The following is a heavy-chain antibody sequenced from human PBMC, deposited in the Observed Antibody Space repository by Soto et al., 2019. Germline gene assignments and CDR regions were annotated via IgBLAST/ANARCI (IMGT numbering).Heavy chain of an antibody. J-gene: IGHJ4*02. D-gene: IGHD3-9*01. Sequence: PGGSLRLSCAASGFTFGASALQWVRQASGKGLEWLGRIGSRGESYATTYDVSVKGRFTISRDDSKKTAYLQMNSLESEDTAVYYCAKGSQYDILTAHHAFESWGQGTLVTVSS. V-gene: IGHV3-73*01. CDR1: GFTFGASA. CDR3: AKGSQYDILTAHHAFES. CDR2: IGSRGESYAT.